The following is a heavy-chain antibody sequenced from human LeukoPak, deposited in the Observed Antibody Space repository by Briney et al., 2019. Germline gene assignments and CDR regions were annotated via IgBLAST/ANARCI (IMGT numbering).Heavy chain of an antibody. CDR1: GFIFSSYG. CDR2: ISYDGSNK. V-gene: IGHV3-30*03. CDR3: ARGWGVTRGWFDP. J-gene: IGHJ5*02. Sequence: PGRSLRLSCAASGFIFSSYGMHWVRQAPGKGLEWVAVISYDGSNKDYADSVKGRFTISRDNAKNSLYLQMNSLRAEDTAVYYCARGWGVTRGWFDPWGQGTLVTVSS. D-gene: IGHD3-16*01.